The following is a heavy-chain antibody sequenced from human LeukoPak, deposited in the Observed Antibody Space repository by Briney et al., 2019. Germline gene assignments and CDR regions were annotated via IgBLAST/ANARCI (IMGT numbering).Heavy chain of an antibody. Sequence: GGSLRLSCAASGFTFSSYAMSWVRQAPGKGLEWVSAISGSGGSTYYADSVKGRFTISRDNSKSTLYLEMNSLRAEDTAVYYCARDGATMVRGVFDYWGQGTLVTVSS. D-gene: IGHD3-10*01. CDR3: ARDGATMVRGVFDY. CDR2: ISGSGGST. J-gene: IGHJ4*02. CDR1: GFTFSSYA. V-gene: IGHV3-23*01.